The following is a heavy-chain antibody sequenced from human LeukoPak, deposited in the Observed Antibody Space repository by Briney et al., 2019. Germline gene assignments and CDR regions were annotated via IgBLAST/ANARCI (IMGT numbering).Heavy chain of an antibody. CDR2: INQGGNEK. Sequence: GGSLRLSCAASGFTLNNYWMSWVRQAPGKGLEWVANINQGGNEKYYVDSVRGRFTISRDNAKNSLYLQMNSLRDEDTSVYYCARDFGTTGYDLYDYWGQGTLVTVSS. CDR3: ARDFGTTGYDLYDY. D-gene: IGHD3-9*01. V-gene: IGHV3-7*01. J-gene: IGHJ4*02. CDR1: GFTLNNYW.